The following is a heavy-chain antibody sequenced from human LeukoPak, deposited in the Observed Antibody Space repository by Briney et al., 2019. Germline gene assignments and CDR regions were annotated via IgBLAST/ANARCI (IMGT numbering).Heavy chain of an antibody. D-gene: IGHD3-16*02. J-gene: IGHJ4*02. CDR3: ARDRLPPWSTFGGVIVILDY. V-gene: IGHV1-2*02. Sequence: ASVKVSCKASGYTFTGYYMHWVRQAPGQGLEWMGWINPNSGGTNYAQKFQGRVTMTRDTSISTAYMELSRLRSDDTAVYYCARDRLPPWSTFGGVIVILDYWGQGTLVTVSS. CDR2: INPNSGGT. CDR1: GYTFTGYY.